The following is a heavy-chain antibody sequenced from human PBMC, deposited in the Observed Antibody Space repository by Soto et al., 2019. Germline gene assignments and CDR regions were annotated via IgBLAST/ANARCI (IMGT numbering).Heavy chain of an antibody. J-gene: IGHJ5*02. CDR1: GGSFSSYY. V-gene: IGHV4-34*01. CDR3: ARGEPRFMEWLLLSEYFDP. D-gene: IGHD3-3*01. Sequence: QVQLQQWGAGLLKPSETLSLTCAVYGGSFSSYYWSWIRQPPGKGLEWIGLINHSGSTNYDPSLKSRVTLSIDPSKNQGSLTLSSVTAADTAVYYCARGEPRFMEWLLLSEYFDPWGQGTLVTVSS. CDR2: INHSGST.